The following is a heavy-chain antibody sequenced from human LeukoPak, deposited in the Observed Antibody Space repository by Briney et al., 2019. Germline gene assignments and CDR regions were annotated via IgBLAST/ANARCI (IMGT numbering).Heavy chain of an antibody. CDR3: ARVGEWLGSYYFDY. Sequence: GGSLRLSCAASGFTFSSYSMNWVRQAPGKGLEWVSYISSSSSTIYYADSVKGRFTISRDNAKNSLYLQMNSLRAEDTAVYYCARVGEWLGSYYFDYWGQGTLVTVSS. J-gene: IGHJ4*02. V-gene: IGHV3-48*04. CDR1: GFTFSSYS. D-gene: IGHD3-3*01. CDR2: ISSSSSTI.